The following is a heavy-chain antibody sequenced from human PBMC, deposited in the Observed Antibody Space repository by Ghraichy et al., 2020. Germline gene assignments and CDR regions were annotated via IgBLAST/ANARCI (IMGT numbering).Heavy chain of an antibody. CDR2: ISSSSSYL. Sequence: GGSLRLSCAASGFTFSSYSMNWVRQAPGKGLEWVSSISSSSSYLYYADSVKGRFTISRDNAKNSLYLQMNSLRAEDTAVYYCARGAEYCSSTSCPRPNTNYGMDVWGQGTTVTVSS. J-gene: IGHJ6*02. CDR3: ARGAEYCSSTSCPRPNTNYGMDV. V-gene: IGHV3-21*01. CDR1: GFTFSSYS. D-gene: IGHD2-2*01.